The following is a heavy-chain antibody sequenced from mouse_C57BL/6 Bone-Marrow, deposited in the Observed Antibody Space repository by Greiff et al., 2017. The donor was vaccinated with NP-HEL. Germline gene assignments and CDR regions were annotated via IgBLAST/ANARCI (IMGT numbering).Heavy chain of an antibody. Sequence: QVQLQQSGAELMKPGASVKLSCKATGYTFTGYWIEWVKQRPGHGLEWIGEILPGSGSTNYNEKFKGKATLTADTSSNTAYMQLSSLTTEDSAIYYCARHYADFDVWGTGTTVTVSS. CDR3: ARHYADFDV. V-gene: IGHV1-9*01. CDR2: ILPGSGST. J-gene: IGHJ1*03. CDR1: GYTFTGYW. D-gene: IGHD1-1*02.